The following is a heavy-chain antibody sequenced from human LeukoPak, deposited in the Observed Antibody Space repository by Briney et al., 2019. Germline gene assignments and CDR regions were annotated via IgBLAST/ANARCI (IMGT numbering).Heavy chain of an antibody. Sequence: GGSLRLSCAASGFTFSDYYMSWIRQAPGKGLEWVSGISGSGGSTYYADSVKGRFTISRDNSKNTLFLQMNSLRAEDTAVYYCAKETYSSGWYPYFDYWGQGTLVTVSS. J-gene: IGHJ4*02. CDR3: AKETYSSGWYPYFDY. V-gene: IGHV3-23*01. CDR2: ISGSGGST. CDR1: GFTFSDYY. D-gene: IGHD6-19*01.